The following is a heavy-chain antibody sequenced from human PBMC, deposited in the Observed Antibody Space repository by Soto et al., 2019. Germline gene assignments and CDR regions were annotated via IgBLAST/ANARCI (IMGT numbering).Heavy chain of an antibody. CDR3: ARELFYGSGSYY. CDR1: GYTFTSYG. V-gene: IGHV1-18*01. CDR2: ISAYNGNT. J-gene: IGHJ4*02. Sequence: QVQLVQSGAEVKKPGASVKVSCKASGYTFTSYGISWVRQAPGQGLEWMGWISAYNGNTNYAQKLQGRVTMTTDTTTSTAHTELTTMRSHDTSVDYCARELFYGSGSYYWGQGSLGTVSS. D-gene: IGHD3-10*01.